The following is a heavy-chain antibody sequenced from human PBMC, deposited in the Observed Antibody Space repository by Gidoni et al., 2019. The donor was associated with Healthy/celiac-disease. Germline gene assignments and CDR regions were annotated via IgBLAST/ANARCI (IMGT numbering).Heavy chain of an antibody. D-gene: IGHD2-15*01. J-gene: IGHJ4*02. Sequence: EVQLVVSGGGLAKPVGSLRLSCVASCFTFSSYSMTWVRQAPGKGLEWVSSISSSSSYIYYADSVKGRFTISRDNAKNSLYLQMNSLRAEDTAVYYCARSLFIVYGGKSDYWGQGTLVTVSS. CDR3: ARSLFIVYGGKSDY. CDR2: ISSSSSYI. CDR1: CFTFSSYS. V-gene: IGHV3-21*01.